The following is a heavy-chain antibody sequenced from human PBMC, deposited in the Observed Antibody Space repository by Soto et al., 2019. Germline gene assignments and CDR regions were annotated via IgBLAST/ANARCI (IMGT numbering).Heavy chain of an antibody. CDR2: INAHSGGT. CDR1: GFSFTGYY. CDR3: TRLPGGTAPRPDY. J-gene: IGHJ4*02. Sequence: ASVKVSCKASGFSFTGYYIHWLRQAPGQGLEWMGWINAHSGGTEYAQKFQGRVTLTRDTSIATAYLTLTSLTSDDTAVYYCTRLPGGTAPRPDYWGQGTMVTVSS. D-gene: IGHD6-6*01. V-gene: IGHV1-2*02.